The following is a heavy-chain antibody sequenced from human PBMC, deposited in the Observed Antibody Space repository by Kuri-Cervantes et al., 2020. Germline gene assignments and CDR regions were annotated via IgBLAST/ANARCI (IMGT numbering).Heavy chain of an antibody. J-gene: IGHJ4*02. Sequence: ASVKVSCKASGYTFTSYYMHWVRQAPGQGLEWMGWINPNSGGTNCAQKFQGRVTMTRDTSISTAYTELSRLRSDDTAVYYCARGADGTWLQSAYFDYWGQGTLVTVSS. CDR3: ARGADGTWLQSAYFDY. D-gene: IGHD5-24*01. V-gene: IGHV1-2*02. CDR2: INPNSGGT. CDR1: GYTFTSYY.